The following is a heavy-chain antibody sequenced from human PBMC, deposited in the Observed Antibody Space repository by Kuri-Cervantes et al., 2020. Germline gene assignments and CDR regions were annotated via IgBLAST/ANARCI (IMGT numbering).Heavy chain of an antibody. J-gene: IGHJ4*02. D-gene: IGHD3-16*01. CDR3: AKGGYDYIWGSSFSFFDY. CDR1: GFTFSSYS. Sequence: GESLKISCAASGFTFSSYSMNWVRQAPGKGLEWVSYISSSSSTIYYADSVKGRFTISRDNSKNTLYLQMNSLRAEDTAVYYCAKGGYDYIWGSSFSFFDYWGQGTLVTVSS. CDR2: ISSSSSTI. V-gene: IGHV3-48*01.